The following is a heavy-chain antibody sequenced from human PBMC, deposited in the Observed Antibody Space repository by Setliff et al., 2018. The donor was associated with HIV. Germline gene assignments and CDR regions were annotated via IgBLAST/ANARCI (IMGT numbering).Heavy chain of an antibody. Sequence: ASETLSLTCTVSGVPTSASTYYWGWIRQPPGKGLDWIGYISYSGKTYYNPSLKSRVTISVDTSNNHFSLRLSSVTAADTAVYYCARVQVGGYNFYFDYWGQGTLVTVSS. CDR1: GVPTSASTYY. V-gene: IGHV4-39*02. CDR3: ARVQVGGYNFYFDY. J-gene: IGHJ4*02. D-gene: IGHD5-12*01. CDR2: ISYSGKT.